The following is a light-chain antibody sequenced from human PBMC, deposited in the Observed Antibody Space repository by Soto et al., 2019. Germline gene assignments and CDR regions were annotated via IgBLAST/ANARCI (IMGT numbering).Light chain of an antibody. CDR2: DAS. Sequence: DIQMTQSPSSLSASVGDRVTITCQASQDISNYLNWYQQKPGKAPKLLIYDASNLETGVPSRFSGSGSGTDFTFTISSLQPEDIATYYCQRYDNLPSGSTFGQGTKLEIK. CDR1: QDISNY. CDR3: QRYDNLPSGST. V-gene: IGKV1-33*01. J-gene: IGKJ2*01.